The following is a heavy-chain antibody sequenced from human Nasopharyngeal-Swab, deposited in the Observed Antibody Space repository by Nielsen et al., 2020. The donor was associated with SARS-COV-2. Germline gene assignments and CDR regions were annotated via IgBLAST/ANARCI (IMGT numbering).Heavy chain of an antibody. CDR1: GFTFSSYE. CDR2: SRNKANSYTT. J-gene: IGHJ6*02. CDR3: ARDLSSIWTSGLGV. V-gene: IGHV3-72*01. D-gene: IGHD6-13*01. Sequence: GGSLRLSCAASGFTFSSYEMNWVRQAPGKGLEGVGRSRNKANSYTTEYAASVKGRFTISRDDSKNSLYLQMSSLRTEDTALYYCARDLSSIWTSGLGVWGQGTTVIVSS.